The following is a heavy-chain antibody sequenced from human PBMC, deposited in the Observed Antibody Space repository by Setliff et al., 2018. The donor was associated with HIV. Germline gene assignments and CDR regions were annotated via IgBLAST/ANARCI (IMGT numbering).Heavy chain of an antibody. D-gene: IGHD1-26*01. Sequence: GGSLRLSCAASGFTFSSYGMHWVRQAPGKGLEWVAFIRYDGSNKYYADSVKGRFTISRDNSKNTLFLQMTSLRAEDTALYYCARAPESGSFDSWGQGTLVTVSS. J-gene: IGHJ5*01. CDR2: IRYDGSNK. CDR3: ARAPESGSFDS. V-gene: IGHV3-30*02. CDR1: GFTFSSYG.